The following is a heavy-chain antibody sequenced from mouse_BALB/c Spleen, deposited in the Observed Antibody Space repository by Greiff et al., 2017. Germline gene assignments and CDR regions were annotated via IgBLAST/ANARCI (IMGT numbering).Heavy chain of an antibody. J-gene: IGHJ3*01. CDR1: GFTFSDYY. CDR2: ISDGGSYT. CDR3: ARDRDGGFAY. D-gene: IGHD2-3*01. Sequence: DVKLVESGGGLVKPGGSLKLSCAASGFTFSDYYMYWVRQTPEKRLEWVATISDGGSYTYYPDSVKGRFTISRDNAKNNLYLQMSSLKSEDTAMYYCARDRDGGFAYWGQGTLVTVSA. V-gene: IGHV5-4*02.